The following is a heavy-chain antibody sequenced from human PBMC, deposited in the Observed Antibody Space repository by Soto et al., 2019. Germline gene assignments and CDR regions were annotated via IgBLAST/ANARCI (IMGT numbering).Heavy chain of an antibody. CDR3: ARALSGSYDY. D-gene: IGHD1-26*01. V-gene: IGHV1-18*01. CDR1: GYTSSIDG. J-gene: IGHJ4*02. CDR2: ISAYNGNT. Sequence: GASVKVSCNGSGYTSSIDGISWVRQAPGQGLEWMGWISAYNGNTNYAQKLQGRVTMTTDTSTSTAYMELRSLRSDDTAVYYGARALSGSYDYWGQGSMVTVS.